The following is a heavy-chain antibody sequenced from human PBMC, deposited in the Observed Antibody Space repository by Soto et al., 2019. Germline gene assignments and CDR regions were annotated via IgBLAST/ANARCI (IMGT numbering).Heavy chain of an antibody. V-gene: IGHV3-15*01. Sequence: GGSLRLSCAASGFTFSNAWMSWVRQAPGKGLEWVGRIKSKTDGGTTDYAAPVKGRFTISRDDSKNTLYLQMNSLKTEDTAVYYCVRTRTGTATFDYWGQGTLVTVSS. CDR1: GFTFSNAW. D-gene: IGHD5-18*01. CDR3: VRTRTGTATFDY. J-gene: IGHJ4*02. CDR2: IKSKTDGGTT.